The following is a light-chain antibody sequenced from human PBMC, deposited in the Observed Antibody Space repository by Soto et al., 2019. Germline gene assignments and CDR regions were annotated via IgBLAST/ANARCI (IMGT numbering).Light chain of an antibody. CDR1: SSDIGGYND. J-gene: IGLJ3*02. CDR3: SSYTRSSTWV. Sequence: QSALTQPASVSGSPGQSITISCTGTSSDIGGYNDVSWYQQHPGKAPKVIIYEVSNRSSGVSNRFSGSKSGNTASLTISGIQAEDEADYYCSSYTRSSTWVFGGGTQLTVL. V-gene: IGLV2-14*01. CDR2: EVS.